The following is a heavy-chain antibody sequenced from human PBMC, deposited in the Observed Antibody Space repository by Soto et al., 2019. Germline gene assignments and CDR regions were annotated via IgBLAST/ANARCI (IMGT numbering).Heavy chain of an antibody. CDR3: ARDPTNYYDSSGYYFDY. Sequence: QVQLVESGGGVVQPGRSLRLSCAASGFTFSSYAMHWVRQAPGKGLEWVAVISYDGSNKYYADSVKGRFTISRDNSKNTLYLQMNSLRAEDTAVYYCARDPTNYYDSSGYYFDYWGQGTLVTVSS. CDR1: GFTFSSYA. J-gene: IGHJ4*02. V-gene: IGHV3-30-3*01. D-gene: IGHD3-22*01. CDR2: ISYDGSNK.